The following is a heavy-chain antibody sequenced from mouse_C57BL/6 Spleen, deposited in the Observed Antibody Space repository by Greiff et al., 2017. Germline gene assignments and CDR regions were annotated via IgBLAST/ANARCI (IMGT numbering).Heavy chain of an antibody. V-gene: IGHV5-9-1*02. Sequence: EVKLVESGEGLVKPGGSLKLSCAASGFTFSSYAMSWVRQTPEKRLEWVAYISSGGDYIYYADTVKGRFTISRDNARNTLYLQMSSLKSEDAAMYYCTREEPTVVNYFDYWGQGTTLTVSS. CDR2: ISSGGDYI. CDR3: TREEPTVVNYFDY. J-gene: IGHJ2*01. D-gene: IGHD1-1*01. CDR1: GFTFSSYA.